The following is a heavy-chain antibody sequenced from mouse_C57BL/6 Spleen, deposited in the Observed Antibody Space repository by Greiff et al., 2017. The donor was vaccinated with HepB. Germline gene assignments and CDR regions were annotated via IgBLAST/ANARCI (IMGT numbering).Heavy chain of an antibody. CDR3: ARLGDYAY. CDR1: GFTFSDYY. CDR2: ISNGGGST. J-gene: IGHJ3*01. D-gene: IGHD2-4*01. Sequence: DVMLVESGGGLVQPGGSLKLSCAASGFTFSDYYMYWVRQTPEKRLEWVAYISNGGGSTYYPDTVKGRFTISRDNAKNTLYLQMSRLKSEDTAMYYCARLGDYAYWGQGTLVTVSA. V-gene: IGHV5-12*01.